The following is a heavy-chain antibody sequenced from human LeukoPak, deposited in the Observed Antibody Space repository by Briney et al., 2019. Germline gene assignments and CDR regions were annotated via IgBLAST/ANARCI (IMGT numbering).Heavy chain of an antibody. Sequence: GGSLRLSCGASGFDFSNNGMHWVRQAPGKGLEWVGFIRYDAVNQYYADSVKGRFTISRDNSKNTLYLQMDSLKSEDTAIYHCAKDIAVSDSYFDYWGQGTLVTVSS. J-gene: IGHJ4*02. CDR3: AKDIAVSDSYFDY. V-gene: IGHV3-30*02. CDR1: GFDFSNNG. D-gene: IGHD6-19*01. CDR2: IRYDAVNQ.